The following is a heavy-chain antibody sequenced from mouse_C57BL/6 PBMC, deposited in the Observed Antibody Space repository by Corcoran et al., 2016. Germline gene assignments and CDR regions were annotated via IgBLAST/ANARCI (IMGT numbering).Heavy chain of an antibody. CDR1: GYTFTDYS. J-gene: IGHJ2*01. CDR3: ARGDNYYGSSYFDY. D-gene: IGHD1-1*01. V-gene: IGHV1-19*01. Sequence: EVQLQQSGPVLVKPGASVKMSCKASGYTFTDYSMNWVKQSHGKSLEWIGVINPYNGGTSYNQKFKGKATLTVDKSSSTAYMELNSLTSEDSAVYYCARGDNYYGSSYFDYWGQGTTLTVSS. CDR2: INPYNGGT.